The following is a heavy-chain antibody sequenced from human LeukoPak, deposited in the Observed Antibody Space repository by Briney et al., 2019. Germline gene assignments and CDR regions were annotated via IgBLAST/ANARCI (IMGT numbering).Heavy chain of an antibody. V-gene: IGHV3-53*01. D-gene: IGHD5-24*01. J-gene: IGHJ5*02. CDR3: ARDNSPSDGYILFDD. Sequence: GGSLRLSCAASGFTVSGNYMNWVRQAPGKGLEWVSIIYPNGYTYYADSVKGRFTISRDNSKNTLYLQMNSLRAEDTALYFCARDNSPSDGYILFDDWGQGTLVTVS. CDR1: GFTVSGNY. CDR2: IYPNGYT.